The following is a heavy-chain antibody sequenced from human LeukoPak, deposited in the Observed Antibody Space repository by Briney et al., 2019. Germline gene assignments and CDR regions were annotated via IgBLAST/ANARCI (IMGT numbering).Heavy chain of an antibody. D-gene: IGHD1-26*01. CDR2: ISTYNDDT. CDR1: GYTFTSYD. CDR3: ARARVTGSGNYGY. V-gene: IGHV1-18*01. J-gene: IGHJ4*02. Sequence: ASLTVSCTASGYTFTSYDISWVRQAPGQGPEWVGWISTYNDDTRYAQNLQGRVTMTTDTPTSTAYMELRSLRSDDTAVYYCARARVTGSGNYGYWGQGTLVTVSA.